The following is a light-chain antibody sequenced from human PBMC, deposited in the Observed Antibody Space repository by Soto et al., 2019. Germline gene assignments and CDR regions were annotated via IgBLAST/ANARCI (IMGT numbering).Light chain of an antibody. CDR2: EVS. CDR1: SGDVGRLNY. CDR3: SSYAGSNKMV. V-gene: IGLV2-8*01. J-gene: IGLJ1*01. Sequence: QSVLTQPPSASGSPGESVTISCTGTSGDVGRLNYVSWYQQHPGKAPKLMIHEVSKRPSGVPDRFSGSKSGNTASLTVSGLQPEDEAEYYCSSYAGSNKMVFGTGTKVTVL.